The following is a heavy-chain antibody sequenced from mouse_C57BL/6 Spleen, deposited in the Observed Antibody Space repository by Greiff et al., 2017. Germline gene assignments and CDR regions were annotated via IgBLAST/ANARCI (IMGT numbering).Heavy chain of an antibody. Sequence: EVKLVESVAELVRPGASVKLSCTASGFNITNTYMHWVKQRPEQGLEWIGRIDPANGNTKYAPKFQGKATLTADTSSNTAYLQLSSLTSEDTAIYYCARDYGSSYAFDYWGQGTTLTVSS. V-gene: IGHV14-3*01. CDR1: GFNITNTY. D-gene: IGHD1-1*01. J-gene: IGHJ2*01. CDR2: IDPANGNT. CDR3: ARDYGSSYAFDY.